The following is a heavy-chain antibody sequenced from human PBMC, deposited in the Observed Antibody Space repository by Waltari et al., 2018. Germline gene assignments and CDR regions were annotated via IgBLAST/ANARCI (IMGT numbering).Heavy chain of an antibody. CDR3: VREGVGSAFDI. V-gene: IGHV3-74*01. D-gene: IGHD3-3*01. J-gene: IGHJ3*02. Sequence: VQLVESGGGLVQSGGSLRLSCAASGLILSSSWWHWVRQAPGKGLVCVSRINSDVITTNDADSVRGRCTISRDNAENTLYLQMNRLRAEDTAVYFCVREGVGSAFDIWGQGTMVTVSS. CDR1: GLILSSSW. CDR2: INSDVITT.